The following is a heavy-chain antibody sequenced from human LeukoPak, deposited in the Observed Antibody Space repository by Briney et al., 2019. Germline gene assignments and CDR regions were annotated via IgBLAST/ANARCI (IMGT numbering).Heavy chain of an antibody. D-gene: IGHD3-22*01. Sequence: GGSLRLSCAASGFTFSNYWMNWVRQAPGKGLEWVSGINWNGGSTGYADSVKGRFTISRDNAKNSLYLQMNSLRAEDTALYYCARDFHDSSGYYTYFFDYWGQGTLVTVSS. J-gene: IGHJ4*02. CDR3: ARDFHDSSGYYTYFFDY. CDR1: GFTFSNYW. CDR2: INWNGGST. V-gene: IGHV3-20*04.